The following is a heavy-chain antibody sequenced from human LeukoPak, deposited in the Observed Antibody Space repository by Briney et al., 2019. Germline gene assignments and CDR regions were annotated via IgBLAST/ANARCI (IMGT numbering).Heavy chain of an antibody. Sequence: GGALRLSCAASGFTFSSYAMHWVRPAPGKGLEWVAVISYDGSNKYYAASVKGRFTISRDNSKNTLYLQMNSLRAEDTAVYYCARGSFEYYYGMDVWGQGTTVTVSS. D-gene: IGHD3-9*01. V-gene: IGHV3-30-3*01. CDR1: GFTFSSYA. CDR2: ISYDGSNK. CDR3: ARGSFEYYYGMDV. J-gene: IGHJ6*02.